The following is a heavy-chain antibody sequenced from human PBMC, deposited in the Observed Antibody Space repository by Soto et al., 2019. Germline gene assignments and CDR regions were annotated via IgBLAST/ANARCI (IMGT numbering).Heavy chain of an antibody. J-gene: IGHJ4*02. Sequence: QVQLVQSGAEVKKPGSSVKVSCKASGGTFSSYTISWVRQAPGQGLEWMGRIIPILGIANYAQKFQGRVTMTADKSRSTAYMELSSLRSEDTAVYYCARAIRGRWYDWGQGTLVTVSS. CDR3: ARAIRGRWYD. CDR2: IIPILGIA. CDR1: GGTFSSYT. V-gene: IGHV1-69*02. D-gene: IGHD2-15*01.